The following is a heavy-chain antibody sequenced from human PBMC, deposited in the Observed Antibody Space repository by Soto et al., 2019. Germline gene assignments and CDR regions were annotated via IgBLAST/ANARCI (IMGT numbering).Heavy chain of an antibody. D-gene: IGHD2-21*02. V-gene: IGHV1-3*01. CDR1: GYTFTSYT. CDR3: ATLCGGDCYSSDY. CDR2: INAGNGNT. J-gene: IGHJ4*02. Sequence: QVQLVQSGAEVKKPGASVKVSCEASGYTFTSYTMHWMRQAPGQRLEWMGWINAGNGNTKYSQKFQGRVTITRDTSASTAYMELSSLRSEDTAVYYCATLCGGDCYSSDYWGQGTLVTVSS.